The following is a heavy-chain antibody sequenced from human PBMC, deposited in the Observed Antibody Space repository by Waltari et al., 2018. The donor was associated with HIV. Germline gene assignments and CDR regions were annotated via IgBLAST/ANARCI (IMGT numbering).Heavy chain of an antibody. Sequence: QVQLVQSGAEVKKPEASVKVSCKASGYTFTTYTVQWVRQAPGQRLEWMGGINSGNGNTKYSQKFQGRVTITRDTSASTAYMELSSLRSEDTAVYYCARDSGFDYWGQGTLVTVSS. CDR2: INSGNGNT. V-gene: IGHV1-3*01. CDR1: GYTFTTYT. CDR3: ARDSGFDY. D-gene: IGHD6-25*01. J-gene: IGHJ4*02.